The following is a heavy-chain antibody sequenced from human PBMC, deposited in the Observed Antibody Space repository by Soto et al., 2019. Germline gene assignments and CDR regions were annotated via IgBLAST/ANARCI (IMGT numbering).Heavy chain of an antibody. V-gene: IGHV3-30*03. Sequence: GGSLRLSCAASGFIFSTYGMHWVRQAPGKGLEWVAFISNDGSNKYYAGSVKGRFTISRDNSKNTLYLQMNSLRAEDTAVYYCARDLGGIAAAGTGWFDPWGQGTLVTVSS. D-gene: IGHD6-13*01. CDR3: ARDLGGIAAAGTGWFDP. CDR2: ISNDGSNK. J-gene: IGHJ5*02. CDR1: GFIFSTYG.